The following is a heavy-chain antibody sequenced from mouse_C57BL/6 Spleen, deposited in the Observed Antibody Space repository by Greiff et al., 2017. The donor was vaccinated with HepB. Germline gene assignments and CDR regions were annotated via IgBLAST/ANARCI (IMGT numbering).Heavy chain of an antibody. Sequence: QVQLQQSGAELARPGASVKLSCKASGYTFTSYGISWVKQRTGQGLEWIGEIYPRSGNTYYNEKFKGKATLTADKSSSTAYMELRSLTSEDSAVYFCARRYSNYVGDYAMDYWGQGTSVTVSS. CDR3: ARRYSNYVGDYAMDY. CDR2: IYPRSGNT. D-gene: IGHD2-5*01. J-gene: IGHJ4*01. CDR1: GYTFTSYG. V-gene: IGHV1-81*01.